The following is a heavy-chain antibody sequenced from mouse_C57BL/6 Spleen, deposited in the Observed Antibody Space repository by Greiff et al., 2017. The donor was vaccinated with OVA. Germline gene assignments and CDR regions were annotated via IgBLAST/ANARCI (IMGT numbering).Heavy chain of an antibody. V-gene: IGHV1-69*01. J-gene: IGHJ2*01. D-gene: IGHD2-4*01. CDR2: IDPSDSYT. CDR1: GYTFTSYW. Sequence: QVQLQQPGAELVMPGASVKLSCKASGYTFTSYWMHWVKQRPGQGLEWIGEIDPSDSYTNYKQKFKGKSTLTVDKSSSTAYMQLSSLTSEDSAVYYCARGGYDYYYFDYWGQGTTLTVSS. CDR3: ARGGYDYYYFDY.